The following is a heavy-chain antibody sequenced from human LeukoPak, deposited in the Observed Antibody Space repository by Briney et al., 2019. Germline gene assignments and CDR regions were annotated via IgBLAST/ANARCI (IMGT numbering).Heavy chain of an antibody. Sequence: GASVKVSCKASGYTFTSYGIGWVRQAPGQWLEWMGWISAYNGNTNYAQKLQGRVTMTTDTSTSTAYMELRSLRSDDTAVYYCARTALVGWGFDMEQQLPGSFDYWGQGTLVTVSS. D-gene: IGHD6-13*01. CDR3: ARTALVGWGFDMEQQLPGSFDY. V-gene: IGHV1-18*01. CDR1: GYTFTSYG. J-gene: IGHJ4*02. CDR2: ISAYNGNT.